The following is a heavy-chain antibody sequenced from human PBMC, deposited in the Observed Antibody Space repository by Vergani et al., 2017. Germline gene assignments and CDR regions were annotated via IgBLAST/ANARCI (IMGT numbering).Heavy chain of an antibody. V-gene: IGHV3-72*01. CDR3: ARAGPYYYYGMDV. CDR1: GFTFSDHY. Sequence: EVQLLESGGGLVQPGGSLRLSCAASGFTFSDHYMDWVRQAPGKGLEWVGRTRNKANSYTTEYAASVKGRFTISRDDSKNSLYLQMNSLKTEDTAVYYCARAGPYYYYGMDVWGQGTTVTVSS. CDR2: TRNKANSYTT. J-gene: IGHJ6*02.